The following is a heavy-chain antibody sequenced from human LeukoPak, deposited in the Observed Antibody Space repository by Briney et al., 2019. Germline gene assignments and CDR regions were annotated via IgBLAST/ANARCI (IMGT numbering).Heavy chain of an antibody. Sequence: GGTLRLSCAASGFTFSSYGMHWVRQAPGKGLEWVAFIRYDGSNKYYADSVKGRFTISRDNSKNTVYLQVISLTAEDTAVYYCAKDDAWLRFGEWSQGTLVTVSS. CDR2: IRYDGSNK. D-gene: IGHD3-10*01. V-gene: IGHV3-30*02. CDR1: GFTFSSYG. J-gene: IGHJ4*02. CDR3: AKDDAWLRFGE.